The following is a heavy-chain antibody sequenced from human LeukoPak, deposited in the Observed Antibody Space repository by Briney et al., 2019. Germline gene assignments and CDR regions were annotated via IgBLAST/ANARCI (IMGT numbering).Heavy chain of an antibody. J-gene: IGHJ4*02. V-gene: IGHV4-39*01. CDR3: ARQPHLDVVVPAATSY. CDR2: IYYSWST. D-gene: IGHD2-2*01. Sequence: AETLSLTCTVSGGSISSSSYYWGWLRQPPGKGLEWIGRIYYSWSTYYNPSLKSRVTISVDTSKNQFSLKLSSVTAADTAVYYCARQPHLDVVVPAATSYWGQGTLVTVSS. CDR1: GGSISSSSYY.